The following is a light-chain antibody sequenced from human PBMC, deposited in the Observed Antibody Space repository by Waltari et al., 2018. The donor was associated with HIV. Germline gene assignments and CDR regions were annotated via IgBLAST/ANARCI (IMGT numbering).Light chain of an antibody. J-gene: IGKJ2*03. CDR3: HYYGTTPYS. Sequence: EIVLTPSPGTLSLSPGDRVTLSCRASQSVYSNNIAWYQQRRGQGPRVLIQGASSRATGIPDRFSGRGSGADFTLTISGLEPEDFAVYYCHYYGTTPYSFGQGTKLEI. CDR2: GAS. V-gene: IGKV3-20*01. CDR1: QSVYSNN.